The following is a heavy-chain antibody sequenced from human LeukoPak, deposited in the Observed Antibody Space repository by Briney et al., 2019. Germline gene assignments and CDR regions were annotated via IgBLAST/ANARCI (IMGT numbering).Heavy chain of an antibody. CDR2: IYDSGYT. V-gene: IGHV4-59*08. CDR3: ARLNKAGGSHRDFDC. J-gene: IGHJ4*02. D-gene: IGHD4-23*01. CDR1: GASIRTCH. Sequence: SETLSLTCTVSGASIRTCHWSWFRHSPGKGLEGTASIYDSGYTNYSPSLKSRTTISVDTSNNQFSLRLTSVTAADTAVYYCARLNKAGGSHRDFDCWGQGTLVTVSS.